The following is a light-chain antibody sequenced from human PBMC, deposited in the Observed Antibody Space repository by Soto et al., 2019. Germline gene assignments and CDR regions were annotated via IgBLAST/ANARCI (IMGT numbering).Light chain of an antibody. Sequence: EVVMTQSPATLSVSPGEGATLSCRASQSVSSNLAWYQQKPGKAPRLLIYGASTRATGISARFSGSGSGTEFTLTISSLQYEDFAVYYCHQYNNWPPNTFGQGTKLEIK. CDR2: GAS. CDR3: HQYNNWPPNT. V-gene: IGKV3-15*01. CDR1: QSVSSN. J-gene: IGKJ2*01.